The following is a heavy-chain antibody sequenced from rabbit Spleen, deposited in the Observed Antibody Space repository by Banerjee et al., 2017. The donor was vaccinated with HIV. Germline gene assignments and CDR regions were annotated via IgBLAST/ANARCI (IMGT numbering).Heavy chain of an antibody. J-gene: IGHJ4*01. V-gene: IGHV1S45*01. CDR3: ARDLVGVIGWNFYL. CDR2: IYVGSGST. CDR1: GFTISNSDY. Sequence: QEQLEESGGGLVQPEGSLTLTCTASGFTISNSDYMCWVRLAPGKGLEWIGCIYVGSGSTHYATWAKGRFTISRTSSTTVTLRMTSLTAADTATYFCARDLVGVIGWNFYLWGPGTLVTVS. D-gene: IGHD1-1*01.